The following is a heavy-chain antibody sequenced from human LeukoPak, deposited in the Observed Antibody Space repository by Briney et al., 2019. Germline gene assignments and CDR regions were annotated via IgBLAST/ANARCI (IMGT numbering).Heavy chain of an antibody. CDR3: AKDRDYFYYDSSGYFDY. CDR2: ISYDGSNK. CDR1: GFTFSSYG. Sequence: GGSLRLSCAASGFTFSSYGMHWVRQAPGKGLEWVAVISYDGSNKYYADSVKGRFTISRDNSKNTLYLQMNSLRAEDTAVYYCAKDRDYFYYDSSGYFDYWGQGTLVIVSS. J-gene: IGHJ4*02. D-gene: IGHD3-22*01. V-gene: IGHV3-30*18.